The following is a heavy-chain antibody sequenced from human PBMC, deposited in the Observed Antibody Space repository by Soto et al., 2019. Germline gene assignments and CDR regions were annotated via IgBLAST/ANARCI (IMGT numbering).Heavy chain of an antibody. Sequence: QVQLVESGGGLVKPGGSLRLSCAASGFTFSDYYMSWIRQAPGKGLEWVSYISSSGSTIYYADSVKGRFTISRDNAKNSLYQQMHSLRAEDTAVYYCASEGGYSYHPSEIPTGFDYWGQGTLVTVSS. J-gene: IGHJ4*02. CDR2: ISSSGSTI. CDR3: ASEGGYSYHPSEIPTGFDY. D-gene: IGHD5-18*01. V-gene: IGHV3-11*01. CDR1: GFTFSDYY.